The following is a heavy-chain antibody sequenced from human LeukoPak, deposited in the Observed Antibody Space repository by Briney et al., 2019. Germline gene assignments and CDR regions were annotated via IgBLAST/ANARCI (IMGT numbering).Heavy chain of an antibody. V-gene: IGHV4-34*01. CDR3: ARGRGSSSIGY. CDR1: GGALRGFY. Sequence: KPLGTPSPTFAVHGGALRGFYWGWIRQPPREGLGWIGEINHSGSTNYNPSLKSRVTISVDTSKNQFSLKLSSVTAADTAVYYCARGRGSSSIGYWGQGTLVTVSS. D-gene: IGHD1-26*01. J-gene: IGHJ4*02. CDR2: INHSGST.